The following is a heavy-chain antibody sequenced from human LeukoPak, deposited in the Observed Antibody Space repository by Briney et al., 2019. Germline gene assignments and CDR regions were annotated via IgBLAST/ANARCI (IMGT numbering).Heavy chain of an antibody. Sequence: TSETLSLTCTVSGGSISSYYWSWIRQPAGKGLEWIGRIYTSGSTNYNPSLKSRVTMSVDTSKNQFSLKLSSVTAADTAVYYCARDLIRGSGSYTQNWFDPWGQGTLVTVSS. CDR1: GGSISSYY. CDR2: IYTSGST. CDR3: ARDLIRGSGSYTQNWFDP. J-gene: IGHJ5*02. D-gene: IGHD3-10*01. V-gene: IGHV4-4*07.